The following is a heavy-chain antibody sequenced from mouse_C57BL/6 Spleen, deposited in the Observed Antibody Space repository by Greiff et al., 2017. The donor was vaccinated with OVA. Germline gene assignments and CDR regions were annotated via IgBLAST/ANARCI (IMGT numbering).Heavy chain of an antibody. J-gene: IGHJ4*01. CDR3: ARGYGSSYENYAMDY. D-gene: IGHD1-1*01. Sequence: VQLQQSGAELVRPGTSVMVSCKASGYAFTNYLIEWVKQRPGQGLEWIGVINPGSGGSNYNEKFKGKATLTADKSSSTAYMQLSSLTSEDSAVYFWARGYGSSYENYAMDYWGQGTSVTVSS. CDR2: INPGSGGS. V-gene: IGHV1-54*01. CDR1: GYAFTNYL.